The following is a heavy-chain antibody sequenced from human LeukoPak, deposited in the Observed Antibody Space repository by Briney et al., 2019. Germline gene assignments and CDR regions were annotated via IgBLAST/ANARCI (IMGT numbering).Heavy chain of an antibody. Sequence: GGSLRLSCAASGFTFRNYAMSWVRQAPGKELEWVAGISDSGGETHNADSVKGRFTISRDNSKNTLYLQMNSLRAEDTAVYYCIGNLDYWGQGTLVTVSS. J-gene: IGHJ4*02. V-gene: IGHV3-23*01. CDR2: ISDSGGET. CDR1: GFTFRNYA. D-gene: IGHD1-1*01. CDR3: IGNLDY.